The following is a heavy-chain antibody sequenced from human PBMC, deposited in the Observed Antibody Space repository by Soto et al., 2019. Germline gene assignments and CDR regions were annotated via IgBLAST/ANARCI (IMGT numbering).Heavy chain of an antibody. V-gene: IGHV3-23*01. CDR3: AREGPYYYDSSGYSFDY. CDR1: GFTFSSYA. Sequence: GGSLRLSCAASGFTFSSYAMSWVRQAPGKGLEWVSAISGSGGSTYYADSVKGRFTISRDNAKNTLYLQMNSLRAEDTAVYYCAREGPYYYDSSGYSFDYWGQGTLVTVSS. J-gene: IGHJ4*02. D-gene: IGHD3-22*01. CDR2: ISGSGGST.